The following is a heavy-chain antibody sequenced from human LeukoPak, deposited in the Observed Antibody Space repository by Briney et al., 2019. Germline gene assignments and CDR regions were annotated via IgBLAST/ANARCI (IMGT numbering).Heavy chain of an antibody. CDR1: GFTFRDYY. Sequence: GVSLRLSCAASGFTFRDYYMSWIRQAPGKGLEWISYISRSAGTIHYLDSVKGRFTISRDNAKNSLYLQMDSLRVEDTAVYYCATSVTRRRLDWFIDLWGRGTLVSVS. CDR2: ISRSAGTI. V-gene: IGHV3-11*04. J-gene: IGHJ2*01. CDR3: ATSVTRRRLDWFIDL. D-gene: IGHD4-17*01.